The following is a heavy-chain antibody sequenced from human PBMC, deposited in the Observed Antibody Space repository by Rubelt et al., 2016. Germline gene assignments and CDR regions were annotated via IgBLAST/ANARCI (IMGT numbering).Heavy chain of an antibody. CDR3: ARRRTTLGGDFYFDS. CDR2: ICYSGST. D-gene: IGHD1-14*01. V-gene: IGHV4-59*01. Sequence: QVQLQESGPGLVKPSETLSLTCTVSGASISSDYWSWIRQPPGKGLEWIGYICYSGSTNYSPSLKSRVTMSVDTSKNQCSRRLGSGTDADTAVYFGARRRTTLGGDFYFDSWGQGLLVTVSS. CDR1: GASISSDY. J-gene: IGHJ4*02.